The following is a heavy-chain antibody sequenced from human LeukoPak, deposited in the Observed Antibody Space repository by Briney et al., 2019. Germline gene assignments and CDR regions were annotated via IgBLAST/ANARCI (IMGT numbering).Heavy chain of an antibody. D-gene: IGHD3-22*01. CDR1: GGTFSSYA. J-gene: IGHJ5*02. CDR3: ARDMVIPNWFDH. CDR2: IIPIFGTA. Sequence: ASVKVFCKASGGTFSSYAISWVRQAPGQGLEWMGGIIPIFGTANYAQKFQGRVTITADESTSTAYMELSSLRSEDTAVYYCARDMVIPNWFDHWGQGTLVTVSS. V-gene: IGHV1-69*13.